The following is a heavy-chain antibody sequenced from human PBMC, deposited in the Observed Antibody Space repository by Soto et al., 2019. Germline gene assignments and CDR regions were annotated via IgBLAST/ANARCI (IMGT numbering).Heavy chain of an antibody. CDR2: ISAYNGNT. J-gene: IGHJ4*02. Sequence: ASVKVSCKASGYTFSSYHISWVRQAPGQGLEWMGWISAYNGNTNYAQKLQGRVTMTRNTSISTAYMELSSLRSEDTAVYYCAREHSSSWRFDYWGQGTLVTVSS. CDR1: GYTFSSYH. CDR3: AREHSSSWRFDY. V-gene: IGHV1-18*01. D-gene: IGHD6-13*01.